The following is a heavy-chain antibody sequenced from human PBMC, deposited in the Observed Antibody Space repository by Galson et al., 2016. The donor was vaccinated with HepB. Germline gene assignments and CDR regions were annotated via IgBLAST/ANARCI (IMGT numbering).Heavy chain of an antibody. J-gene: IGHJ6*02. CDR3: ARPLTGTAADGFDV. CDR1: GGIFNSYA. CDR2: IIPIFDKR. Sequence: SVKVSCKASGGIFNSYAISWVRQAPGQGLEWVGGIIPIFDKRDYAEKFQGRLTITADESTNTAYLDLRRLTSEDTAVYYCARPLTGTAADGFDVWGQGTTVIVSS. D-gene: IGHD1-20*01. V-gene: IGHV1-69*13.